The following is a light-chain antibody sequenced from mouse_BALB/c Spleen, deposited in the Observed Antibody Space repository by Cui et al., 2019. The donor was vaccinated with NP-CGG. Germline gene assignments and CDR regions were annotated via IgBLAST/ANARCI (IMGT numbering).Light chain of an antibody. Sequence: QAVVTQESALNTTPGETVTLTSRPSTEAFTTSNYANWVQEKPDHLFTGLIGGTNNRAPGVPARFSGSLIGDKAALTITGAQTEDEAIYFCALWYSNHWVFGGGTKLTVL. CDR2: GTN. CDR1: TEAFTTSNY. CDR3: ALWYSNHWV. J-gene: IGLJ1*01. V-gene: IGLV1*01.